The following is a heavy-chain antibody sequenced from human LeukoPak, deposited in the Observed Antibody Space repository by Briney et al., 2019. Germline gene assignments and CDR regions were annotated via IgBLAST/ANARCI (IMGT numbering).Heavy chain of an antibody. J-gene: IGHJ2*01. CDR3: ARDLTKYWYLDL. CDR1: GGTFSSYA. D-gene: IGHD1-14*01. Sequence: SVKVSCKASGGTFSSYAISWVRQAPGQGLEWMGRIIPIFGTANYAQKFQGRVTITTDESTSTVYMELRSLRSEDTAVYYCARDLTKYWYLDLWGRGTLVTVSS. CDR2: IIPIFGTA. V-gene: IGHV1-69*05.